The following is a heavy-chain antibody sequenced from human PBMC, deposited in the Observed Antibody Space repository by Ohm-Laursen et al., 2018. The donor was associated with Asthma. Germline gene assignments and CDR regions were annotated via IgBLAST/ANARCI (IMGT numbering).Heavy chain of an antibody. V-gene: IGHV3-74*01. J-gene: IGHJ4*02. CDR3: ARDGSRSGHYPRPHDY. CDR2: LSSGGSSL. Sequence: SLRLSCTAFGLTLSSYWMHWVRQAPGKGLVWVSRLSSGGSSLSYADSVKGRFTISRDNSKNTVDLQMNSLRAEDTAVYYCARDGSRSGHYPRPHDYWGQGTLVTVSS. D-gene: IGHD3-22*01. CDR1: GLTLSSYW.